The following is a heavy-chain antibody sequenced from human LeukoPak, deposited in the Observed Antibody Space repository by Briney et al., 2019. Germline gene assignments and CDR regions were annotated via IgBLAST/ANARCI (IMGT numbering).Heavy chain of an antibody. J-gene: IGHJ4*02. Sequence: GGSLRLSCAASGFTFSSFSMNWVRQAPGKGLEWVSSISSNSDSIYYADSVKGRFTISRDNSKNSLYLEMNSLRAEDTAVYFCARDRGSGWYGGLGYWGQGTLVTVSS. D-gene: IGHD6-19*01. CDR2: ISSNSDSI. CDR1: GFTFSSFS. V-gene: IGHV3-21*01. CDR3: ARDRGSGWYGGLGY.